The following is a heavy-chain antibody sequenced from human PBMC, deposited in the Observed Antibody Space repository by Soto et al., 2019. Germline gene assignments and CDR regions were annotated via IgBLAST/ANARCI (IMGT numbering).Heavy chain of an antibody. V-gene: IGHV4-39*01. Sequence: SKTLSLTCTVSGGSISSSSYYWGWIRQPPGKGLEWIGSIYYSGSTYYNPSLKSRVTISVDTSKNQFSLKLSSVTAADTAVYYCACRHPDCSGGSCYSTVFRNPFGGFDPWGQGTLVTVSS. CDR1: GGSISSSSYY. CDR2: IYYSGST. CDR3: ACRHPDCSGGSCYSTVFRNPFGGFDP. J-gene: IGHJ5*02. D-gene: IGHD2-15*01.